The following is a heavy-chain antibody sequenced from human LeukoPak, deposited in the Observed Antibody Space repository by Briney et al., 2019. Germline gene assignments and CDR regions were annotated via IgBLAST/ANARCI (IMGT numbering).Heavy chain of an antibody. CDR3: ARDISSGWSGGGAFDI. CDR1: GFTFSSYG. D-gene: IGHD6-19*01. J-gene: IGHJ3*02. Sequence: PGGSLRLSCAASGFTFSSYGMHWVRQAPGKGLEWVAFIRYDGSNKYYADSVKGRFTISRDNAKNSLYLQMNSLRAEDTAVYYCARDISSGWSGGGAFDIWGQGTMVTVSS. CDR2: IRYDGSNK. V-gene: IGHV3-30*02.